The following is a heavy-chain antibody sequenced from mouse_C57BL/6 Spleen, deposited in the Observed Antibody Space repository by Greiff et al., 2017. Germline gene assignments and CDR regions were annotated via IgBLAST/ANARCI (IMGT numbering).Heavy chain of an antibody. D-gene: IGHD1-1*01. CDR3: ARDASYYGSSYGYFDV. CDR2: SRNKANDYTT. CDR1: GFTFSDFY. Sequence: EVKLMESGGGLVQSGRSLRLSCATSGFTFSDFYMEWVRQAPGKGLEWIAASRNKANDYTTEYSASVKGRFIVSRDTSQSILYLQMNALRAEDTAIYYCARDASYYGSSYGYFDVWGTGTTVTVSS. V-gene: IGHV7-1*01. J-gene: IGHJ1*03.